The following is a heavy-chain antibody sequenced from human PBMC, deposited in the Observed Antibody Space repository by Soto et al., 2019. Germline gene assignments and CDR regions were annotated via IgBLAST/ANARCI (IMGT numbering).Heavy chain of an antibody. V-gene: IGHV3-30-3*01. CDR1: GFTFSSYA. J-gene: IGHJ6*02. CDR2: ISYDGSNK. CDR3: ARDPQPPYQLIYGYYYYYGMDV. D-gene: IGHD2-2*02. Sequence: GGSLRLSCAASGFTFSSYAMHWVRQAPGKGLEWVAVISYDGSNKYYADSVKGRFTISRDNSKNTLYLQMNSLRAEDTAVYYCARDPQPPYQLIYGYYYYYGMDVWGQGTTVTVSS.